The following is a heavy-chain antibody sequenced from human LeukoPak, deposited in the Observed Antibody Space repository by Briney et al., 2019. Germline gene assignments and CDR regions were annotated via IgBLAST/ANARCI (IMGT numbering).Heavy chain of an antibody. CDR2: IYYSGST. V-gene: IGHV4-30-4*08. J-gene: IGHJ2*01. Sequence: PSQTLSLTCTVSGGSIISGDSYWTWIRQPPGEGLQWVGYIYYSGSTFYSPSLQSRVAMSIDKSNNRFSLKLNSVTAADTAVYYCVRDSGNYFDLWGHGTLVTVSS. D-gene: IGHD3-10*01. CDR3: VRDSGNYFDL. CDR1: GGSIISGDSY.